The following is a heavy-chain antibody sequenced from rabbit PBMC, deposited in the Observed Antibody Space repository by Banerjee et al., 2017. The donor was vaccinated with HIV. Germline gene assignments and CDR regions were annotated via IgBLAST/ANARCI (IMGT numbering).Heavy chain of an antibody. Sequence: QEQLVESGGGLVKPGASLTLTCKASGFSFSSSYWICWVRQAPGKGLEWIACIYTGSSGSTYYASWAKGRFAISKTSSTTVTLQMTSLTAADTATYFCARNVAGSSYYYFNLWGPGTLVTVS. CDR1: GFSFSSSYW. CDR2: IYTGSSGST. J-gene: IGHJ4*01. V-gene: IGHV1S45*01. CDR3: ARNVAGSSYYYFNL. D-gene: IGHD8-1*01.